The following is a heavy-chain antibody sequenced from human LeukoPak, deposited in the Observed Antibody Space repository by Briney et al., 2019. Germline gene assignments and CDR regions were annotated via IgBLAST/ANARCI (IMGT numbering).Heavy chain of an antibody. J-gene: IGHJ4*02. CDR1: GGSISSYY. D-gene: IGHD2-2*01. CDR2: IHYSGST. V-gene: IGHV4-59*08. CDR3: AREDYCSSTRCYQGV. Sequence: PSETLSLTCTVSGGSISSYYWSWIRQPPGKGLEWIGYIHYSGSTNYNPSLKSRVTISVDTSKNQFSLKLSSVTAADTAVYYCAREDYCSSTRCYQGVWGQGTLVTVSS.